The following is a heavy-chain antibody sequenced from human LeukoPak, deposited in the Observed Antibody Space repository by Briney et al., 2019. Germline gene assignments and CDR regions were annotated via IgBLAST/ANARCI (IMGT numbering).Heavy chain of an antibody. CDR3: AKDRFYSGSPRAFDM. CDR1: GFTFSSYA. V-gene: IGHV3-23*01. J-gene: IGHJ3*02. Sequence: GGSLRLSCAASGFTFSSYAMSWVRQAPGKGLEWVSAISGSGVSTHYADSVKGRFTFSRDNSKNTLYLQMNSLRAEDTALYYCAKDRFYSGSPRAFDMWGRGTMVTVSS. CDR2: ISGSGVST. D-gene: IGHD1-26*01.